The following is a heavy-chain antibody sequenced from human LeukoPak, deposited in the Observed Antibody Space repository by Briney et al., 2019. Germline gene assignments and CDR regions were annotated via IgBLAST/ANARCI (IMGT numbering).Heavy chain of an antibody. J-gene: IGHJ4*02. Sequence: GASVKVSCKASGGTFTSYAISWVRQAPGQGPEWMGRIIPILGIANYAQKFQGRVTSTADKSTSTAYMELSSLRSEDTAVYYCARGGEYYYDSSGYYLADYWGQGTLVTVSS. CDR2: IIPILGIA. V-gene: IGHV1-69*04. D-gene: IGHD3-22*01. CDR3: ARGGEYYYDSSGYYLADY. CDR1: GGTFTSYA.